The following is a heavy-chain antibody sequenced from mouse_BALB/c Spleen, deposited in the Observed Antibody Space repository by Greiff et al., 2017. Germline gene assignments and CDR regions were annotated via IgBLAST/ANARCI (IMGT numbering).Heavy chain of an antibody. Sequence: VQLQQPGAELVKPGTSVKLSCKASGYNFTSYWINWVKLRPGQGLEWIGDIYPGSGSTNYNEKFKSKATLTVDTSSSTAYMQLSSLASEDSALYYCAREVPHYYAMDYWGQGTSVTVSS. CDR1: GYNFTSYW. V-gene: IGHV1-55*01. CDR3: AREVPHYYAMDY. J-gene: IGHJ4*01. CDR2: IYPGSGST.